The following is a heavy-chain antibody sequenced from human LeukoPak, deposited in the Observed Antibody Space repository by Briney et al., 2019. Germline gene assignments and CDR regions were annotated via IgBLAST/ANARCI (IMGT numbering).Heavy chain of an antibody. CDR1: GFTFTSYG. J-gene: IGHJ4*02. V-gene: IGHV3-30*02. D-gene: IGHD3-22*01. CDR2: IRYDGSNK. CDR3: ARDFRSGYYVMGRYFDY. Sequence: GGSLRLSCAASGFTFTSYGMHWVRQAPGKGLEWVAFIRYDGSNKYYVDSVKGRFTISRDNSKNTLYLQMNSLRAEDTAVYYCARDFRSGYYVMGRYFDYWGQGTLVTVSS.